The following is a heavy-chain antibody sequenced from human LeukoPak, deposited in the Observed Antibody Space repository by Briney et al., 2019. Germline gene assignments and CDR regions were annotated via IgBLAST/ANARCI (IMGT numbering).Heavy chain of an antibody. Sequence: SETLSLTCTVSGGSISSYYWSWIRQHPGKGLEWIGYIYYSGSTYYNPSLKSRVTISVDTSKNQFSLKLSSVTAADTAVYYCARGLKFVDYGGHPVGYWGQGTLVTVSS. V-gene: IGHV4-59*06. CDR3: ARGLKFVDYGGHPVGY. J-gene: IGHJ4*02. CDR1: GGSISSYY. CDR2: IYYSGST. D-gene: IGHD4-23*01.